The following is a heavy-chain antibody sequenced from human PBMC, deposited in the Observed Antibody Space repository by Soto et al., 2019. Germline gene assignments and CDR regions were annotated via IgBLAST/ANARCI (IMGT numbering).Heavy chain of an antibody. CDR3: AGRGVNSAY. CDR1: GYSFTEDW. CDR2: IYPGDSDT. Sequence: GESLKICCKSSGYSFTEDWIGWVRQMPGEGLGWMGIIYPGDSDTRYSPSFQGQVTISADKSISTAYLQWSSLEASDTAMYFCAGRGVNSAYWGQGTLDNVSS. V-gene: IGHV5-51*01. J-gene: IGHJ4*02. D-gene: IGHD3-3*01.